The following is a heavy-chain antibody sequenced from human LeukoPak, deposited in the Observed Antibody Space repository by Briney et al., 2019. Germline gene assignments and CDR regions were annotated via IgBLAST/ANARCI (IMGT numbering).Heavy chain of an antibody. V-gene: IGHV4-38-2*02. D-gene: IGHD3-22*01. CDR1: GYPISSGYY. J-gene: IGHJ1*01. CDR3: ARMVQSTDSSGFYLPEYFQH. CDR2: IYHSGST. Sequence: SETLSLTCTLSGYPISSGYYWGWIRQPPGKGLEWIGSIYHSGSTYYDPSLKSRVTISVDTSKNQFSLKLSSVTAADTAVYYCARMVQSTDSSGFYLPEYFQHWGQGTLITVSS.